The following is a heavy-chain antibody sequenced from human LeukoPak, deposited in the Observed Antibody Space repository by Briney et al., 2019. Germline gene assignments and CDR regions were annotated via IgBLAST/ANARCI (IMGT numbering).Heavy chain of an antibody. V-gene: IGHV3-23*01. CDR1: GFTFSSYP. CDR2: ISGSGGST. Sequence: GGSLRLSCAASGFTFSSYPMSWVRQAPGKGLERVSAISGSGGSTYYADSVKGRFTISRDNSKNTLYLQMNSLRAEDTAVYYCAKSSGTVWGGFDYWGQGTLVTVSS. CDR3: AKSSGTVWGGFDY. D-gene: IGHD4-17*01. J-gene: IGHJ4*02.